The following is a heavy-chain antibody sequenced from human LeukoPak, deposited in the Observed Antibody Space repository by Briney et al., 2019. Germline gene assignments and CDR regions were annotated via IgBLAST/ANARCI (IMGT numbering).Heavy chain of an antibody. CDR3: ARVGEGAAKD. CDR2: IYNGGTK. CDR1: GFIVSSNY. Sequence: AGTLTLTCAASGFIVSSNYMSWVRQAPGQGLEGGSNIYNGGTKYYPDSLNGRCTISRDNSEHTLYIQMNSLRVEDTAVYYCARVGEGAAKDWGQGTLVTVSS. J-gene: IGHJ4*02. V-gene: IGHV3-53*01. D-gene: IGHD1-26*01.